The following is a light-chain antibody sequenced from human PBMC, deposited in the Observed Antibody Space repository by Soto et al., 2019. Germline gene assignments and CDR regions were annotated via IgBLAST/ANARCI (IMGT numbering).Light chain of an antibody. CDR2: SNN. J-gene: IGLJ1*01. CDR3: AAWDDSLNGFYF. V-gene: IGLV1-44*01. Sequence: QSALTQPPSASGTPGQRVTISCSGSSSNIGSNTANWYQQLPGTAPKLLIYSNNQRPSGVPDRFSGSKSGTSASLAISGVQSENEAYYYCAAWDDSLNGFYFLGTGTRVTVL. CDR1: SSNIGSNT.